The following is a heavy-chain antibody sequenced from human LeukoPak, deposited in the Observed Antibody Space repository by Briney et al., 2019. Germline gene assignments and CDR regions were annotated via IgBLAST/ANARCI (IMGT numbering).Heavy chain of an antibody. CDR3: ARDLAAAGSFDY. CDR1: GGSVSSYY. J-gene: IGHJ4*02. CDR2: VYYTGST. Sequence: SETLSLTCSVSGGSVSSYYWSWIRQPPGKGLEWIGYVYYTGSTNYNPSLKSRVTMFEDKSKNQFSLRLYSVTVADTAVYYCARDLAAAGSFDYWGQGTLVTVSS. D-gene: IGHD6-13*01. V-gene: IGHV4-4*08.